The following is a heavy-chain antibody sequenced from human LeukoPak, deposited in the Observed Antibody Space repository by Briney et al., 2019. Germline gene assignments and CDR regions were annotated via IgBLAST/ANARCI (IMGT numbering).Heavy chain of an antibody. J-gene: IGHJ5*02. D-gene: IGHD1-20*01. Sequence: ASVKVSCKASGYTFTGYYMHWVRQAPGQGLEWMGWINPNSGGTNYAQKFQGRVTMTRDTSISTAYTELSRLRSDDTAVYYCARLNWNVHWFDPWGQGTLVTVSS. V-gene: IGHV1-2*02. CDR2: INPNSGGT. CDR1: GYTFTGYY. CDR3: ARLNWNVHWFDP.